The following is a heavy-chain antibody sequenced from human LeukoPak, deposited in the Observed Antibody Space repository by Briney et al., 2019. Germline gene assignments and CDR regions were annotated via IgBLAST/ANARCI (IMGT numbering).Heavy chain of an antibody. J-gene: IGHJ3*02. V-gene: IGHV5-51*01. CDR1: GYIFTSYW. CDR2: IYPGNSDT. Sequence: GESLKISCKGSGYIFTSYWIGWVRQMPGKGLEWMAIIYPGNSDTRYSPSLQGQVTISADKSISTAYLQWSSLKASDTAMYYCARQGGEQAFDIWGQGTMVTVSS. D-gene: IGHD3-16*01. CDR3: ARQGGEQAFDI.